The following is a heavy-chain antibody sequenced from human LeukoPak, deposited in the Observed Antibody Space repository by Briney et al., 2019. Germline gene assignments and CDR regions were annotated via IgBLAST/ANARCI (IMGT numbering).Heavy chain of an antibody. V-gene: IGHV3-74*01. CDR3: VRGPSGYSYGSY. CDR1: GFTFSQYW. Sequence: GGSLRLSCGASGFTFSQYWMHWVRQTPGKGLVWVSRINNDGSGPSYADSVKGRFTISRDNAKNTLYLQMNSLRVEDTAVYYCVRGPSGYSYGSYWGQGTLVTVSS. J-gene: IGHJ4*02. CDR2: INNDGSGP. D-gene: IGHD5-18*01.